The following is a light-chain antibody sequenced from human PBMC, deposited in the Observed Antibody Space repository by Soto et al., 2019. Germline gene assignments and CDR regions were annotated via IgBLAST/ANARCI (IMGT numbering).Light chain of an antibody. CDR3: QQYNIFLYSFCHLRR. V-gene: IGKV1-5*01. CDR2: DAS. CDR1: QSISSW. J-gene: IGKJ2*03. Sequence: TQVTLYNSNLSTXVGDXNTIXXRASQSISSWLAWYQEKPGKANKLMIYDASILESGVTSRFSGSGSGTEFTLTISSLQADDFAPYYSQQYNIFLYSFCHLRRFG.